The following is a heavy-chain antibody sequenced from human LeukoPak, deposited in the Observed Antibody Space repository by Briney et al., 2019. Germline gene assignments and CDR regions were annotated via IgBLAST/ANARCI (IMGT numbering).Heavy chain of an antibody. CDR2: VFYSGST. CDR1: GGSISRYY. D-gene: IGHD7-27*01. V-gene: IGHV4-59*01. Sequence: SETLSLTCTVSGGSISRYYWSWIRQPPGKGLEWIGDVFYSGSTRYNPSLKSRVTISADTSKNQFSLKLTSVTAADTAVYYCARSKWGYAFDIWGQGTMVTVSP. CDR3: ARSKWGYAFDI. J-gene: IGHJ3*02.